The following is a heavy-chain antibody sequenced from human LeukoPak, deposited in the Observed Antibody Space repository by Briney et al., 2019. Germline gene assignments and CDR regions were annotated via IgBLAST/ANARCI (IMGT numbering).Heavy chain of an antibody. CDR2: IFYSGST. Sequence: SETLSLTCTVSSGSISTSNYYWGWVRQPPGKALEWIGNIFYSGSTYYSPSLKSRVTISVDKSKNQFSLKLSSVTAADTAVYYCARSASYGDYGTDYYFDYWGRGTLVTVSS. CDR1: SGSISTSNYY. D-gene: IGHD4-17*01. V-gene: IGHV4-39*07. CDR3: ARSASYGDYGTDYYFDY. J-gene: IGHJ4*02.